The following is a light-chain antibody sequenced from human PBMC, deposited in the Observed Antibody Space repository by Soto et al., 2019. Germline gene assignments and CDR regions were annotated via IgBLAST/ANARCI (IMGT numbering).Light chain of an antibody. CDR3: QQYSSYPWT. J-gene: IGKJ1*01. V-gene: IGKV1-5*03. CDR2: QVS. CDR1: QSINIW. Sequence: DIQMTQSPSTLSASVGDRVTITCRASQSINIWLAWFQQKPGKAPKFMIYQVSSLESGVPSRFSGSGSGTEFTLTISSLEPDDFATYYCQQYSSYPWTFGQVTRVEIK.